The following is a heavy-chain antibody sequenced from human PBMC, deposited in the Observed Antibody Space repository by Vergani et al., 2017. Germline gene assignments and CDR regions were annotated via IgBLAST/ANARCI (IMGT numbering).Heavy chain of an antibody. CDR1: GFTFTSYW. CDR2: IKSDGSST. V-gene: IGHV3-74*02. D-gene: IGHD3-22*01. CDR3: ARLFYYDSSGHFSGYYYYGMDV. J-gene: IGHJ6*02. Sequence: EVQLVESGGVVVQPGGSLRLSCAASGFTFTSYWMHWVRQAPGKGLVWVSRIKSDGSSTSYADSVKGRFTISRDNAKNTLYLQMHSLRAEDTAVYYCARLFYYDSSGHFSGYYYYGMDVWGQGTTVTVSS.